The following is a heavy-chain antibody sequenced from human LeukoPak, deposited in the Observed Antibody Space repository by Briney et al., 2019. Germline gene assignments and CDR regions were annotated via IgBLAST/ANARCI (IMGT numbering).Heavy chain of an antibody. D-gene: IGHD5-18*01. J-gene: IGHJ6*02. CDR2: INPNSGGT. CDR3: ARAGYSYGPLDV. V-gene: IGHV1-2*02. CDR1: AYTFTCYY. Sequence: ASVKVSCTASAYTFTCYYMHWVRQAPGQGLEWMGWINPNSGGTNYAQKFQGRVTMTRDTSISTAYMELSRLRSDATAVSYCARAGYSYGPLDVWGQGTTVTVSS.